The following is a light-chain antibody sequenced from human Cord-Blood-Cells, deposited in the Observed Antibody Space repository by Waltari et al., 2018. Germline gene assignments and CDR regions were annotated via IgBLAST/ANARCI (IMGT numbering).Light chain of an antibody. CDR2: AAS. Sequence: AIRITQSPSSLSASTGDRVTITCRASQGISSYLALYQQKPGKAPKLLIYAASTLQSGVPSMFIGSGSRTDFTLTISCLQSEDFATYYCQQYYSYPRTFGQGTKVEIK. J-gene: IGKJ1*01. V-gene: IGKV1-8*01. CDR3: QQYYSYPRT. CDR1: QGISSY.